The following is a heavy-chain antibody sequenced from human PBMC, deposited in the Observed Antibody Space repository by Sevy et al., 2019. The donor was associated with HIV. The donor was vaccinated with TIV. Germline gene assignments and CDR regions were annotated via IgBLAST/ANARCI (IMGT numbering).Heavy chain of an antibody. CDR1: GGTFSSYA. J-gene: IGHJ4*02. V-gene: IGHV1-69*06. D-gene: IGHD1-26*01. CDR3: AVGPSGSYRVNYFDY. Sequence: ASVKVSCKASGGTFSSYAISWVRQAPGQGLEWMGGIIPIFGTANYAQKFQGRVTITADKSTSTAYMELSSLRSEDTAVYYGAVGPSGSYRVNYFDYWGQGTLVTVSS. CDR2: IIPIFGTA.